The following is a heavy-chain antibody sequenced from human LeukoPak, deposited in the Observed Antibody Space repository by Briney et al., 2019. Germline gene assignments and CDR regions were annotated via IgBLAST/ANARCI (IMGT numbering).Heavy chain of an antibody. J-gene: IGHJ4*02. CDR1: GGTFSNYA. CDR2: IIPIFGTA. V-gene: IGHV1-69*05. Sequence: SVKVSCKASGGTFSNYAINWVRQAPGQGLEWMGRIIPIFGTANYAQKFQGRVTITTDESTSTAYMELSGLRSEDTAVYYCARLSDYGDLDYGGRGPLVTVSS. D-gene: IGHD4-17*01. CDR3: ARLSDYGDLDY.